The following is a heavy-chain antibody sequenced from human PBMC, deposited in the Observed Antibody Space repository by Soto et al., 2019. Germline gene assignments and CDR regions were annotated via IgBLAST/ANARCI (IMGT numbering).Heavy chain of an antibody. CDR1: GFTVSSNY. V-gene: IGHV3-53*04. J-gene: IGHJ4*02. D-gene: IGHD6-13*01. CDR2: IYSGGST. CDR3: ARDLSLEQLVPYADPPTHYFDY. Sequence: GGSLRLSCAASGFTVSSNYMSWVRQAPGKGLEWVSVIYSGGSTYYADSVKGRFTISRHNSKNTLYLQMNSLRAEDTAVYYCARDLSLEQLVPYADPPTHYFDYWGQGT.